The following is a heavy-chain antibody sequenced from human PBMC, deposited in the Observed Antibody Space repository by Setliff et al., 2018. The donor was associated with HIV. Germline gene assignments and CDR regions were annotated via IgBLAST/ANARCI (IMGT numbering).Heavy chain of an antibody. CDR2: INWNGGST. J-gene: IGHJ3*02. CDR3: ARDLRWYDSSGSHDAFDI. Sequence: PGGSLRLSCAVSGFTFEDYGMSWVRQAPGKGLEWVSGINWNGGSTGYVDSVKGRFTISRDNAKNSLYLQMNSLRAEDTAVYYCARDLRWYDSSGSHDAFDIWGQGTMVTVSS. V-gene: IGHV3-20*04. D-gene: IGHD3-22*01. CDR1: GFTFEDYG.